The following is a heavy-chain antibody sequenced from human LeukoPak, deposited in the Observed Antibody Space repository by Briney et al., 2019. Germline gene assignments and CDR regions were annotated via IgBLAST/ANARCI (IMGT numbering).Heavy chain of an antibody. CDR2: ISSSSSYI. Sequence: GGSLRLSCAASGFTVSSNYMSWVRQAPGKGLEWVSYISSSSSYIYYADSVKGRFTISRDNAKDSLYLQMNSLRAEDTAVYYCARDRSGSFGYWGQGTLVTVSS. CDR3: ARDRSGSFGY. D-gene: IGHD1-26*01. CDR1: GFTVSSNY. V-gene: IGHV3-21*01. J-gene: IGHJ4*02.